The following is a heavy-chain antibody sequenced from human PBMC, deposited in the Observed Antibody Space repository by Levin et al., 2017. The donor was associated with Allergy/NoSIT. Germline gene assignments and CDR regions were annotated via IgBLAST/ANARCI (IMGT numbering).Heavy chain of an antibody. J-gene: IGHJ2*01. CDR1: GYTFTSYD. CDR3: AIGGSSYGEMADWHFPL. CDR2: MNPNSGNM. Sequence: ASVKVSCKASGYTFTSYDINWVRQATGQGLEWMGWMNPNSGNMGYAQKFQNRVTMTRDTSINTAYMELTSLRPDDTAVYYCAIGGSSYGEMADWHFPLWGRGTLVTVSS. D-gene: IGHD5-18*01. V-gene: IGHV1-8*01.